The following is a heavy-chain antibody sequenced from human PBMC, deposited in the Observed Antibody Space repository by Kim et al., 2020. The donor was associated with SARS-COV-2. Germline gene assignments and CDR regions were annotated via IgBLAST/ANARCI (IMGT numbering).Heavy chain of an antibody. D-gene: IGHD6-6*01. J-gene: IGHJ1*01. CDR3: AREPKNEYSSSSGYFQH. Sequence: VKSRFTTSRDNSKNTLYLQMNSMRAEDTAVYYCAREPKNEYSSSSGYFQHCGQGTLVTVSS. V-gene: IGHV3-30*01.